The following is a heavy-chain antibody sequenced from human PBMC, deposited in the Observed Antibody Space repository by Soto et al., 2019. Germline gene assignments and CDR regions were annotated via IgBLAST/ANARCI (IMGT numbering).Heavy chain of an antibody. D-gene: IGHD3-3*01. CDR1: GLPFINAL. V-gene: IGHV3-15*07. CDR3: TTDLMGIFGVGLLDV. CDR2: IKSKTDGGTT. J-gene: IGHJ6*02. Sequence: PGVSMIVSCTASGLPFINALMNWVSKTTGKGLEWVGRIKSKTDGGTTDYAAPVKGRFTISRDDSKNTLYLQMNSLKTEDTAVYYCTTDLMGIFGVGLLDVWGQGTTVTVSS.